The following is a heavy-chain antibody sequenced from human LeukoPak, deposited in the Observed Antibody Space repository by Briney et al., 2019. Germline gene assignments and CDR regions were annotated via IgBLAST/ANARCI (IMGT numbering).Heavy chain of an antibody. CDR2: IWYDGSNK. J-gene: IGHJ3*02. V-gene: IGHV3-33*01. Sequence: GGSLRLSCAASGFTFSSYGMHWVHQAPGKGLEWVAVIWYDGSNKYYADSVKGRFTISRDNSKNTLYLQMNSLRAEDTAVYYCARDPHSSSWYVAFDIWGQGTMVTVSS. CDR1: GFTFSSYG. CDR3: ARDPHSSSWYVAFDI. D-gene: IGHD6-13*01.